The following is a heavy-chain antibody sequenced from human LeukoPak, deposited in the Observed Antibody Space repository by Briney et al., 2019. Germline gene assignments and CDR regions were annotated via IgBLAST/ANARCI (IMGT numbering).Heavy chain of an antibody. Sequence: ASVTVSCKASGYTFTRYDINWVRQAPGQGLEWMGWMNHNSGNTDYAQKFQGRVTMTRNTSISTAYMELSSLRSEDTAVYYCARVRTTMVRGVIIIGDWGQGTLVTVSS. V-gene: IGHV1-8*01. D-gene: IGHD3-10*01. J-gene: IGHJ4*02. CDR3: ARVRTTMVRGVIIIGD. CDR1: GYTFTRYD. CDR2: MNHNSGNT.